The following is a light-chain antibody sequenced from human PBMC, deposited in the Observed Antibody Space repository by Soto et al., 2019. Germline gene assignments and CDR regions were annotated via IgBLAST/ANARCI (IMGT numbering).Light chain of an antibody. CDR1: SSDVGGYNY. CDR2: DVS. CDR3: SSYTSSTTEV. J-gene: IGLJ1*01. Sequence: QSVLTQPASVSGSPGQSIAISCTGTSSDVGGYNYVSWYQQHPGKAPKLIIYDVSSRPSGVSNRFSGSTSGNTASLTISGLLAEDVVDYYCSSYTSSTTEVFGTGTKVTVL. V-gene: IGLV2-14*01.